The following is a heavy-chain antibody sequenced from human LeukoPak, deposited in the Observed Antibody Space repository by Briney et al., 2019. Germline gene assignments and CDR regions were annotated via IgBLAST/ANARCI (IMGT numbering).Heavy chain of an antibody. CDR3: ARDHKIFGQQLMYNWFDP. Sequence: SETLSLTCTVSGASISSYYWSWIRQPPGKGLEWVGGSTNYNPTLKSRVTISVDTSKNQFSLKLSSVTAADTAVYYCARDHKIFGQQLMYNWFDPWGQGTLVTVSS. J-gene: IGHJ5*02. D-gene: IGHD6-13*01. CDR2: GST. CDR1: GASISSYY. V-gene: IGHV4-59*01.